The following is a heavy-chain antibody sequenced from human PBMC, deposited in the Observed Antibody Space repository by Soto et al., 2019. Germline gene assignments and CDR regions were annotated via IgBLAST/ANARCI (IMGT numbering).Heavy chain of an antibody. CDR1: GYSFAGYW. CDR2: IDPSDSQT. D-gene: IGHD3-22*01. J-gene: IGHJ4*02. V-gene: IGHV5-10-1*01. Sequence: GESLKISCKGSGYSFAGYWITWVRQKPGKGLEWMGRIDPSDSQTYYSPSFRGHVTISVTKSITTVFLQWSSLRASDTAMYYCARQIYDSDTGPNFQYYFDSWGQGNPVTVSS. CDR3: ARQIYDSDTGPNFQYYFDS.